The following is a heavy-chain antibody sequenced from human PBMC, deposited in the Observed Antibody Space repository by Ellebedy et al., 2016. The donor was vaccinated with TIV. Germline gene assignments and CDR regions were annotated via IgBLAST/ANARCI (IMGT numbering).Heavy chain of an antibody. CDR1: GGSISSYY. CDR3: ARPLSDLP. V-gene: IGHV4-59*08. J-gene: IGHJ5*02. CDR2: IYYSGST. Sequence: SETLSLXXTVSGGSISSYYWSWIRQPPGKGLEWIGYIYYSGSTNYNPSLKSRVTISVDTSKNHFSLKLRSVTAADTAVYYCARPLSDLPWGQGTLVAVSS. D-gene: IGHD2-21*02.